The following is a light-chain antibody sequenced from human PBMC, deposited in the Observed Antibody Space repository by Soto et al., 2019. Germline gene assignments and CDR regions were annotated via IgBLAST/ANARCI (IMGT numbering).Light chain of an antibody. V-gene: IGLV2-14*01. CDR1: SSDVGAYNY. J-gene: IGLJ2*01. Sequence: QSALTQPASVSGSPGQSITISCTGTSSDVGAYNYVSWYQQHPGKVPKLMIYDVSNRPSGVSNRFSGSKSGNTASLTISGLQAEDEADYYCSSYTSSSTVVFGGGTKVIVL. CDR3: SSYTSSSTVV. CDR2: DVS.